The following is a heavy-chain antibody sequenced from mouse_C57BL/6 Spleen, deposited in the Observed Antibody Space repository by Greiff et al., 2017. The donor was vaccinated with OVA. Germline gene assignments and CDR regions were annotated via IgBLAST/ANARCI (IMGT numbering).Heavy chain of an antibody. CDR2: INPSTGGT. CDR1: GYSFTGYY. V-gene: IGHV1-42*01. D-gene: IGHD1-3*01. J-gene: IGHJ2*01. CDR3: ARDREGKGYFDY. Sequence: EVKLMESGPELVKPGASVKISCKASGYSFTGYYMNWVKQSPEKSLEWIGEINPSTGGTTYNQKFKAKATLTVDKSSSTAYMQLKSLTSEDSAVYYCARDREGKGYFDYWGQGTTLTVSS.